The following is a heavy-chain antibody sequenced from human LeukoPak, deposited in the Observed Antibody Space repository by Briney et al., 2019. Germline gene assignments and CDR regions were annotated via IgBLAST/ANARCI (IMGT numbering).Heavy chain of an antibody. CDR1: AYTFTAYY. J-gene: IGHJ4*02. CDR2: INPNSGGT. CDR3: GRVDSGTYTAFDY. V-gene: IGHV1-2*02. D-gene: IGHD1-26*01. Sequence: ASVMVSSKASAYTFTAYYIHWGRQAPGQGLEWMGWINPNSGGTNYAQKFQGRVTMTRDTSISTAYMELNRLKSDDTAVYYCGRVDSGTYTAFDYWGQGTLVTVSS.